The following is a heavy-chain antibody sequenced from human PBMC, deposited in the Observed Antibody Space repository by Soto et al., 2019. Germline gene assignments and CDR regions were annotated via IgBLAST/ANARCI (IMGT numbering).Heavy chain of an antibody. CDR1: GGSISAYN. CDR2: IYYTGST. CDR3: ARTLVTGYSDS. Sequence: QVQLQESGPGLVKPSETLSLTCTVSGGSISAYNWSWIRQPPGKGLAWIGRIYYTGSTNYNSSLGSRVTISVDTSRVHFSLRLSSVTAADTAVYYCARTLVTGYSDSWGQGALVTVSS. D-gene: IGHD3-9*01. J-gene: IGHJ4*02. V-gene: IGHV4-59*01.